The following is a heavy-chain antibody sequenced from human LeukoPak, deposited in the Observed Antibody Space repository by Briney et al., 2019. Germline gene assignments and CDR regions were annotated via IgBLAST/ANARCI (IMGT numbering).Heavy chain of an antibody. CDR1: GYTFTGYY. CDR2: INPNTGGT. D-gene: IGHD3-22*01. V-gene: IGHV1-2*02. J-gene: IGHJ4*02. CDR3: ARAPTIVVVFLPRLDF. Sequence: ASVKVSCKTSGYTFTGYYMHWVRQAPGQGLEWMGWINPNTGGTNYAQNFQGRVTMTSDTSISTAYMELSSLRSDDTAMHYCARAPTIVVVFLPRLDFWGPATLVTVSS.